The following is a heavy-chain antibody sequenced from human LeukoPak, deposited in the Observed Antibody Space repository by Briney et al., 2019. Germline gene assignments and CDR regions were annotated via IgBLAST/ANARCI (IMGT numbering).Heavy chain of an antibody. V-gene: IGHV3-30-3*01. D-gene: IGHD6-6*01. CDR1: GFTFSSYA. Sequence: PGSSLRLSCAASGFTFSSYAMHWVRQAPGKGLEWVAVISYDGSNKYYADSVKGRFTISRDNSKNTLYLQMNSLRAEDTAVYYCARPGPKGIAARPKYFDYWGQGTLVTVSS. J-gene: IGHJ4*02. CDR2: ISYDGSNK. CDR3: ARPGPKGIAARPKYFDY.